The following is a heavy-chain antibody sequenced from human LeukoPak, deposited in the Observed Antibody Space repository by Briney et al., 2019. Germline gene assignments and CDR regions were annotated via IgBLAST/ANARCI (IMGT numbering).Heavy chain of an antibody. Sequence: GRSLRLSCAASGFTFSSYGMHWVSQAPGKGLEWVAVISYDGSNKYYADSVKGRFTISRDNSKNTLYLQMNSLRAEGTAVYYCAEYGMDVWGQGATVTVSS. J-gene: IGHJ6*01. CDR1: GFTFSSYG. CDR2: ISYDGSNK. CDR3: AEYGMDV. V-gene: IGHV3-30*03.